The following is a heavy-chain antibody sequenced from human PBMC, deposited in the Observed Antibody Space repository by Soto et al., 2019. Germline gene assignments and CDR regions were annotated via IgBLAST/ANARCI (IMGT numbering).Heavy chain of an antibody. CDR3: APMGV. V-gene: IGHV3-53*01. CDR1: GSTVSSNY. CDR2: IYRDGST. J-gene: IGHJ6*02. Sequence: EMRLVESGGGLIQPGGSLRLSCAVSGSTVSSNYMSWVRQAPGKGLECVSVIYRDGSTYSGDSVKGRFTISRDNSRNTLYLQMNSLTVDDTAVYYCAPMGVWGQGTTVTVSS.